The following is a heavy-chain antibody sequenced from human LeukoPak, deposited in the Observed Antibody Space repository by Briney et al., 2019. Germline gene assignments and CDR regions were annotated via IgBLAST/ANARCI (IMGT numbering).Heavy chain of an antibody. J-gene: IGHJ4*02. CDR3: ACPYRSRFDY. V-gene: IGHV3-11*01. CDR2: ITNSGSDI. Sequence: GGSLRLSCVVSGFTFSDFHMSWLRQAPGKGLEWISYITNSGSDIEYADSVKGRFTISWDNAKKSLYLEMNTLRAEDTAIYYCACPYRSRFDYWGQGTLVTGSS. D-gene: IGHD6-13*01. CDR1: GFTFSDFH.